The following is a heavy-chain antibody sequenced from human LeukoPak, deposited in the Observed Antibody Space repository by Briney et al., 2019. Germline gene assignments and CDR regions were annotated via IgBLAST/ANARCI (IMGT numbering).Heavy chain of an antibody. CDR3: ARMILREGFYFDS. CDR1: GGSFISTSHY. D-gene: IGHD3/OR15-3a*01. V-gene: IGHV4-39*01. Sequence: SETLSLTCTASGGSFISTSHYWGWVRQSPGKGLQWIGSVQDGGFTYYKPSFKSRATISLDTSKNLLSLNVTSVTAADAAVYYCARMILREGFYFDSWGQGTLVTVST. J-gene: IGHJ4*02. CDR2: VQDGGFT.